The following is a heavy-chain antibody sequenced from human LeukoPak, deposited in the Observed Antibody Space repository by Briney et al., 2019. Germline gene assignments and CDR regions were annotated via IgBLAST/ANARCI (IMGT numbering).Heavy chain of an antibody. Sequence: GGSLRLSCAASGFTFSSYAMHWVRQAPGKGLEGVAVISYDGSNKYYADSVKGRFTISRDNSKNTLYLQMNSLRAEDTAVYYCARGDWLFPSYSSGWYSLDYWGQGTLVTVSS. J-gene: IGHJ4*02. CDR2: ISYDGSNK. CDR1: GFTFSSYA. D-gene: IGHD6-19*01. CDR3: ARGDWLFPSYSSGWYSLDY. V-gene: IGHV3-30-3*01.